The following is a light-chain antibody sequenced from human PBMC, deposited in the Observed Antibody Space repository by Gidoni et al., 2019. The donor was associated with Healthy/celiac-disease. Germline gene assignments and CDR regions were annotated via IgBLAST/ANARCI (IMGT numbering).Light chain of an antibody. CDR2: GDS. CDR3: QSYDSSLSGSVV. Sequence: QSVLTQPPSASGAPGQRVTISCTGSSSNNGAGYDIHWYQQLPGAAPKLHINGDSNRPSGVPDRFSGSKSGTSASLTITGPQAEDEADYYCQSYDSSLSGSVVFGGGTKLTVL. CDR1: SSNNGAGYD. J-gene: IGLJ2*01. V-gene: IGLV1-40*01.